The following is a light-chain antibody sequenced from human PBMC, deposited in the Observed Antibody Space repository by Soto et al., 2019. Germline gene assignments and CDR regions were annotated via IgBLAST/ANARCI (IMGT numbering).Light chain of an antibody. V-gene: IGKV1-9*01. CDR2: VAS. CDR3: QQLKGYPIT. CDR1: QDIGNF. Sequence: IQLTQSPSSLSASVGDRVTITCRASQDIGNFLAWYQQKPGTAPKLLIYVASILQSGVPSRFSGSGSGTDFTLTISSLQPEDFATYYCQQLKGYPITFGQGTRLEIK. J-gene: IGKJ5*01.